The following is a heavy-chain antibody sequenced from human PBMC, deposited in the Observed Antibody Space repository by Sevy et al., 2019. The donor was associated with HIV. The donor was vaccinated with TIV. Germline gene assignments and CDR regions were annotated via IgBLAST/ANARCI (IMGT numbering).Heavy chain of an antibody. Sequence: KQSQTLSLTCAVSGASVRSDSYYWTWIRQTPGRGLEWIGHISGTTSYTPSLKSRLTISRDTSKKQFSLTLSSVTAADTAVYYCASAKKLADTYYDSTVYYSFAYWGPGTLVTVSS. J-gene: IGHJ4*02. CDR2: ISGTT. D-gene: IGHD3-16*01. V-gene: IGHV4-61*01. CDR1: GASVRSDSYY. CDR3: ASAKKLADTYYDSTVYYSFAY.